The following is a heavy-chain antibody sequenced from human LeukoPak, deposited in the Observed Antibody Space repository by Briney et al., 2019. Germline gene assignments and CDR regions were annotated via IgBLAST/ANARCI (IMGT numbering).Heavy chain of an antibody. D-gene: IGHD5-18*01. V-gene: IGHV4-59*01. CDR1: GGSMSSYY. CDR3: ARYGYRYAGKWFDP. Sequence: SETLSLTCTVSGGSMSSYYWSWIRQSPGKGLEWIGYIYYPGPTNYTPSLKSRATISVDTSKKRFSLQLRSVTAADTAVYFCARYGYRYAGKWFDPWGQGILVTVSS. CDR2: IYYPGPT. J-gene: IGHJ5*02.